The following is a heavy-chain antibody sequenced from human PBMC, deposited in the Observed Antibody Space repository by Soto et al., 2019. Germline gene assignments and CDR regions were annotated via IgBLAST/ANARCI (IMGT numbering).Heavy chain of an antibody. V-gene: IGHV3-33*01. CDR3: AREDDRPDNGLDH. CDR1: GFRFSNYG. D-gene: IGHD1-1*01. Sequence: QVQLVESGGGVVQPGRSLRLSCAASGFRFSNYGMHWVRQAPGKGLEWLAVIVADGTGLHYADSVRGRFTISRDNSKNTLYLQLNSLGAGAAAIYFCAREDDRPDNGLDHWGQGTLVTVSS. J-gene: IGHJ4*02. CDR2: IVADGTGL.